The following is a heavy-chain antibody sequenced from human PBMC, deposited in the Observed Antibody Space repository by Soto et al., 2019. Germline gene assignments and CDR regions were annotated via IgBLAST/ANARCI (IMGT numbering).Heavy chain of an antibody. CDR3: AKDRSSSSFYYYGMDV. D-gene: IGHD6-6*01. CDR1: GFTFSSYG. V-gene: IGHV3-30*18. Sequence: GGSLRLSCAASGFTFSSYGMHWVRQAPGKGLEWVAVISYDGSNKYYADSVKGRFTISRDNSKNTLYLQMNSLRAEDTAVYYCAKDRSSSSFYYYGMDVWGQGNTVTVS. J-gene: IGHJ6*02. CDR2: ISYDGSNK.